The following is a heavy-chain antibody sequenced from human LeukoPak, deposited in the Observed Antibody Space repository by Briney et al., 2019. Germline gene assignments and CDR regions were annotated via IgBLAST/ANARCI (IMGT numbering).Heavy chain of an antibody. J-gene: IGHJ5*02. V-gene: IGHV3-7*01. CDR1: GFTFSSYW. D-gene: IGHD6-13*01. Sequence: GGSLRLSCAASGFTFSSYWMSWVRQAPGKGLEWVANIKQDGSEKYYVDSVKGRFTISRDNAKNSLYLQMNSLRAEDTAVYYCARDLEQLVHWFDPWGQGTLVTVSS. CDR2: IKQDGSEK. CDR3: ARDLEQLVHWFDP.